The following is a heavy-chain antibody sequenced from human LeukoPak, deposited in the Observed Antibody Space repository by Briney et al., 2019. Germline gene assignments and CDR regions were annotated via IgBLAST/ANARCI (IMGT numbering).Heavy chain of an antibody. V-gene: IGHV1-69*06. CDR2: IIPIFGTA. CDR1: GGTFSXYA. CDR3: ARVKYRGYSYGYDAFDI. Sequence: XVSXXXXGGTFSXYAISWVRQAPGQGLEWMGGIIPIFGTANYAQKFQGRVTITADKSTSTAYMELSSLRSEDTAVYYCARVKYRGYSYGYDAFDIWGQGTMVTVSS. D-gene: IGHD5-18*01. J-gene: IGHJ3*02.